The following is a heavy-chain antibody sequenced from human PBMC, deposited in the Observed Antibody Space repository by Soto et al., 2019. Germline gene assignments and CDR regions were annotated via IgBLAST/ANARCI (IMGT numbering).Heavy chain of an antibody. J-gene: IGHJ6*02. D-gene: IGHD3-9*01. Sequence: SETLSLTCAVSGGSISSSNWWSWVRQPPGKGLEWIGEIYPSGSTNYNPSLKSRVTISVDKSKNQFSLKLSTVTAADTAVYYCARACYDILTGFYGMDVWGQGTTVTVSS. CDR3: ARACYDILTGFYGMDV. CDR1: GGSISSSNW. CDR2: IYPSGST. V-gene: IGHV4-4*02.